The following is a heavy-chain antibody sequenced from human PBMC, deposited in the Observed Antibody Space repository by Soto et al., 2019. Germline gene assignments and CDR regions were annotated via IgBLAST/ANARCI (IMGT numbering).Heavy chain of an antibody. Sequence: HPGGSLRLSCAASGFTFSSYGMHWVRQAPGKGLEWVAVISYDGSNKYYADSVKGRFTISRDNSKNTLYLQMNSLRAEDTAVYYCAKDPSPLIYLRLSYFDCWGQGTLVTVSS. CDR1: GFTFSSYG. D-gene: IGHD3-16*01. V-gene: IGHV3-30*18. CDR2: ISYDGSNK. CDR3: AKDPSPLIYLRLSYFDC. J-gene: IGHJ4*02.